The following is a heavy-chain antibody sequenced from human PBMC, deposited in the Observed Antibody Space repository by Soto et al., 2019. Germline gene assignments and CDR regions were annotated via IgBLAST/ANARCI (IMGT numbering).Heavy chain of an antibody. J-gene: IGHJ4*03. V-gene: IGHV4-38-2*01. CDR2: IHHSGNN. D-gene: IGHD2-2*01. Sequence: SETRSRTFGGSGYSISSIYYWVWIRQPPWKGLEWIGSIHHSGNNFYNPSLKTRINMSVDTSNNQYSLKLSAVTAADTAVYYCSRRGCNSTISPYYYKSWGHGTLVNVST. CDR1: GYSISSIYY. CDR3: SRRGCNSTISPYYYKS.